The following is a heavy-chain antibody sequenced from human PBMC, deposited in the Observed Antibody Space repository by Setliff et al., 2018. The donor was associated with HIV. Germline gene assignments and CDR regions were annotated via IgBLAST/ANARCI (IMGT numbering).Heavy chain of an antibody. J-gene: IGHJ3*02. CDR2: ISFSGNTI. CDR3: AKDVEQTTGAFDI. V-gene: IGHV3-11*01. CDR1: GFFFSDHY. Sequence: GGSLRLSCAVSGFFFSDHYMSWIRQAPGKGLEWVSYISFSGNTIYYRDSVRGRFTIARDNAKNSLYLQMNSLRAEDTALYYCAKDVEQTTGAFDIWGQGTMVTVSS.